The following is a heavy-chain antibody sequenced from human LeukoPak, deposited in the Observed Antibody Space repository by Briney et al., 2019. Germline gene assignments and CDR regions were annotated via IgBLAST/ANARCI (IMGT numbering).Heavy chain of an antibody. D-gene: IGHD3-10*02. CDR1: GGSFSGYY. Sequence: PSETLSLTCAVYGGSFSGYYWSWIRQPPGKGLEWIGEINHSGSTNYNPSLKSRVTISVDTSKNQFSLKLSSVTAADTAVYYCARDLFSGSYYYWGQGTLVTVSS. CDR2: INHSGST. CDR3: ARDLFSGSYYY. V-gene: IGHV4-34*01. J-gene: IGHJ4*02.